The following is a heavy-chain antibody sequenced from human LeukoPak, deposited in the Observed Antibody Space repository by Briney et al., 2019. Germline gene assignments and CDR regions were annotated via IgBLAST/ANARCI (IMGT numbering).Heavy chain of an antibody. D-gene: IGHD3-3*02. Sequence: PGGSLRLSCAASGFTFRTYALNWVRQAPGKGLESVSAISDSGGAIYYADSVKGRFTMSRDNSKNSLFLQMNSLRAEDTAVYYCARIGSAAFTDYWGQGTLVTVSS. CDR3: ARIGSAAFTDY. V-gene: IGHV3-23*01. CDR1: GFTFRTYA. J-gene: IGHJ4*02. CDR2: ISDSGGAI.